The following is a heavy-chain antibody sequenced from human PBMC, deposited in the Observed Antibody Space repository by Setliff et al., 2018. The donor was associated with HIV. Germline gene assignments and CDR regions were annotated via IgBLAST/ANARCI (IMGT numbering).Heavy chain of an antibody. CDR2: ISYDGSNK. D-gene: IGHD2-2*01. CDR3: ASREIPAAPTELYFDY. Sequence: GESLKISCAASGFTFSTYAMHWVRQAPGKGLEWVAVISYDGSNKYYADSVKGRFTISRDNSKNTLYLQMNSLRAEDTAVYNCASREIPAAPTELYFDYWGQGTLVTVSS. V-gene: IGHV3-30*04. J-gene: IGHJ4*02. CDR1: GFTFSTYA.